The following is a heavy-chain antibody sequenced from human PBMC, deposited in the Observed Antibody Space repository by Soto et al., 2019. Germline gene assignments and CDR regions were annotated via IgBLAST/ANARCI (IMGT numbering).Heavy chain of an antibody. CDR3: AKDRFTIFGVVIIKGRDFDY. V-gene: IGHV3-23*01. D-gene: IGHD3-3*01. Sequence: PGGSLRLSCAASGFTFSSYAMSWVRQAPGKGLEWVSAISGSGGSTYYADSVKGRFTISRDNSKNTLYLQMNSLRAEDTAVYYCAKDRFTIFGVVIIKGRDFDYWGQGTLVTVSS. J-gene: IGHJ4*02. CDR2: ISGSGGST. CDR1: GFTFSSYA.